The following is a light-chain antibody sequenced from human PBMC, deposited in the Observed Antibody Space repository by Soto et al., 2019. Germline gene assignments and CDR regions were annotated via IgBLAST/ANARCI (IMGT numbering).Light chain of an antibody. J-gene: IGLJ2*01. CDR2: EVS. Sequence: QSVLTQPASVSGSPGQSITISCTGTSSDVGSYNLVSWYQQHPGKAPKLMIYEVSKRRSGVSNRFSGSKSGNTASLTISGLQAEDEADYYCCSYAGSSTSYVVFGGGTKLTVL. CDR1: SSDVGSYNL. V-gene: IGLV2-23*02. CDR3: CSYAGSSTSYVV.